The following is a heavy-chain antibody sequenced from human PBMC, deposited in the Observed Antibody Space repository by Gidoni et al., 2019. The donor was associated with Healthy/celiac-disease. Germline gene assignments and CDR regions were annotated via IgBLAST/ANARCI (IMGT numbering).Heavy chain of an antibody. CDR3: AGGLRFLEWFPTTPYGMDV. Sequence: QVQLQQWGAGLLKPSETLSLTCDGYGGSFSGYYWSWIRQPPGKGLEWIGEINHSGSTNYNPPLKSRVTIPVDTSKNQFSLKLCSVTAADTAVYYCAGGLRFLEWFPTTPYGMDVWGQGTTVTVSS. J-gene: IGHJ6*02. CDR2: INHSGST. V-gene: IGHV4-34*01. D-gene: IGHD3-3*01. CDR1: GGSFSGYY.